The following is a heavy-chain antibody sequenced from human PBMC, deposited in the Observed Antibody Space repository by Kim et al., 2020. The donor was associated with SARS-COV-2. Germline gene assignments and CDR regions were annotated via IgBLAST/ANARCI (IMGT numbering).Heavy chain of an antibody. V-gene: IGHV3-7*01. CDR2: DGSEK. CDR3: ARGGGAY. J-gene: IGHJ4*02. D-gene: IGHD3-16*01. Sequence: DGSEKYYVDSVKGRFTISRDNAKNSLYLQMNSLRAEDTAVYYCARGGGAYWGQGTLVTVSS.